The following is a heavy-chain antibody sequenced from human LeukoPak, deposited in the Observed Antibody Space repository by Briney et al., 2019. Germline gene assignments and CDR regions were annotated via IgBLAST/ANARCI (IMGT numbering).Heavy chain of an antibody. Sequence: ASVKVSCKASGYTFTSYYLHWVRQAPGQGLEWMGRINPVDGRTSSAQKFQGRVTMTRETSTSTFYMELSSPRSEDTAVYYCARNYDGTGDLDYWGQGTLVTVSS. J-gene: IGHJ4*02. CDR3: ARNYDGTGDLDY. CDR1: GYTFTSYY. CDR2: INPVDGRT. V-gene: IGHV1-46*01. D-gene: IGHD3-22*01.